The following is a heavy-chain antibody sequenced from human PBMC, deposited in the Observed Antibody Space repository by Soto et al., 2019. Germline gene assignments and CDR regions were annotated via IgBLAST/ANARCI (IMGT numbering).Heavy chain of an antibody. CDR3: TTVHGKKEWCLDY. D-gene: IGHD3-3*01. CDR2: IKSKPAGGTT. Sequence: EVQLVESGGGLVKPGGSLTLSCAASGFPFNNGWMNWVRQAPGKGLEWVGHIKSKPAGGTTDYAAPVQGRFSISRDDSKNMVFLKMNSLRTEDTAVYYCTTVHGKKEWCLDYWGQGTLVTVSS. J-gene: IGHJ4*02. CDR1: GFPFNNGW. V-gene: IGHV3-15*07.